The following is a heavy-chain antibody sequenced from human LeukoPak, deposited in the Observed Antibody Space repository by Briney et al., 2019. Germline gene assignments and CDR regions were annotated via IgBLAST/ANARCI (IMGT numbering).Heavy chain of an antibody. V-gene: IGHV5-10-1*01. CDR3: AITDPYYYYYGMDV. J-gene: IGHJ6*02. CDR2: IGPSDSYT. D-gene: IGHD4-11*01. CDR1: GYSFTSYW. Sequence: GESLKISCKGSGYSFTSYWISWVRQMPGKGLEWTGRIGPSDSYTNYSPSFQGHVTISADKSISTAYLQWSSLKASDTAMYYCAITDPYYYYYGMDVWGQGTTVTVSS.